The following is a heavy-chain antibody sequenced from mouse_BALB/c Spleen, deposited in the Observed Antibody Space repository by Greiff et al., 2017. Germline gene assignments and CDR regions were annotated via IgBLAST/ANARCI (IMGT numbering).Heavy chain of an antibody. V-gene: IGHV5-12-1*01. Sequence: EVQGVESGGDLVKPGGSLKLSCAASGFAFSSYDMSWVRQTPEKRLEWVAYISSGGGSTYYPDTVKGRFTISRDNAKNTLYLQMSSLKSEDTAMYYCARRYGSRFFDYWGQGTTLTVSS. J-gene: IGHJ2*01. CDR2: ISSGGGST. CDR1: GFAFSSYD. D-gene: IGHD1-1*01. CDR3: ARRYGSRFFDY.